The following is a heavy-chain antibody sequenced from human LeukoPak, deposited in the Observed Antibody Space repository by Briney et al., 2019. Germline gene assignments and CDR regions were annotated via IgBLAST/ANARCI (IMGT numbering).Heavy chain of an antibody. D-gene: IGHD3-3*02. Sequence: GGSLRLSCTASGFTFGDYAMSWFRQAPGKGLEWVGFIRSKAYGGTTEYAASVKGRFTISRDDSKSIAYLQMNSLKTEDTAVYYCARVLGRLRDYYMDVWGKGTTVTVSS. CDR1: GFTFGDYA. J-gene: IGHJ6*03. CDR2: IRSKAYGGTT. V-gene: IGHV3-49*03. CDR3: ARVLGRLRDYYMDV.